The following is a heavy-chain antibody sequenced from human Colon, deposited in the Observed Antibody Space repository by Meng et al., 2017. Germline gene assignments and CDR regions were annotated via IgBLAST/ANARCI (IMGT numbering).Heavy chain of an antibody. CDR3: ARNPVIPDARTFDF. J-gene: IGHJ4*02. V-gene: IGHV4-30-4*01. D-gene: IGHD2-2*01. Sequence: QLQESGPGVVKHSQTLSLTCTISGGSINSADYYWNWIRQSPGKGLEWLGYIHSSGNTYYTPSLKSRLTMSLDTSKNQFSLRLTSVTAADTAVYYCARNPVIPDARTFDFWGQGALVTVSS. CDR1: GGSINSADYY. CDR2: IHSSGNT.